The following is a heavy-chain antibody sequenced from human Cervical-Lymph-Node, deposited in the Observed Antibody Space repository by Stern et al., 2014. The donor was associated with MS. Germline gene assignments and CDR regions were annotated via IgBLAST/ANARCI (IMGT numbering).Heavy chain of an antibody. Sequence: VQLVQSGGGLIQPGGSLRLSCAAPGFTVSKNYMSWVRQAPGKGLEWVSLIYTDGSTEYSGSVKDRFTLYRDRSKQLLFLQMTSLRAEDTAMYSCARAIFGVNTAAMAPDAFDSWGQGTMVTVSS. CDR3: ARAIFGVNTAAMAPDAFDS. J-gene: IGHJ3*01. D-gene: IGHD3-3*01. CDR1: GFTVSKNY. CDR2: IYTDGST. V-gene: IGHV3-53*01.